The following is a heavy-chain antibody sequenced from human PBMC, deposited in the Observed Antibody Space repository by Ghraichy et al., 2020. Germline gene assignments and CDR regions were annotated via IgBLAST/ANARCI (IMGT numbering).Heavy chain of an antibody. CDR2: VKPDGGEK. D-gene: IGHD1-1*01. J-gene: IGHJ3*01. CDR3: AKCRGTTWNDALDV. CDR1: GFMFSSYW. Sequence: AGSLRFSCAASGFMFSSYWVTWVRQAPGKGLEWVANVKPDGGEKNYVGSVKGRFTISRDNAKKSLYLQMNSLRAEDTAVYYCAKCRGTTWNDALDVWGQGTMVTVSS. V-gene: IGHV3-7*01.